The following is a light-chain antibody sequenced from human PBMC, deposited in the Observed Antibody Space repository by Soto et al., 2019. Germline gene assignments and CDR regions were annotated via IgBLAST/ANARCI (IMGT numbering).Light chain of an antibody. V-gene: IGKV3-11*01. CDR2: DAT. Sequence: EIVLTQSPGTLSLSPGERATLSCRASQSVGTPLAWYQQKLGQAPRLLIYDATNRATGIPARFSGSGSGADFTLTISSVEPEDFAVYYCQQRSTWPPCTFGQGTRLEIK. CDR1: QSVGTP. CDR3: QQRSTWPPCT. J-gene: IGKJ2*02.